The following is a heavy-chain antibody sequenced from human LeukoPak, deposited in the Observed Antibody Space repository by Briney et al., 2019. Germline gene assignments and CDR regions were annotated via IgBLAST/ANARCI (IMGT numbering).Heavy chain of an antibody. Sequence: SETLSLTCTVSGGSISSYYWSWIRQPPGKGLEWIGYIYYSGSTNYNPSLKSRVTISVDTSKNQFSLRLSSVTAADTAVYYCARLRAGQWLGIDYWGQGTLVTVSS. CDR3: ARLRAGQWLGIDY. V-gene: IGHV4-59*08. J-gene: IGHJ4*02. D-gene: IGHD6-19*01. CDR2: IYYSGST. CDR1: GGSISSYY.